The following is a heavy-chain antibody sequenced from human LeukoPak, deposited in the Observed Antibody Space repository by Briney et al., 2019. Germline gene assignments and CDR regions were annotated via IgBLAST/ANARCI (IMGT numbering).Heavy chain of an antibody. CDR3: VWRTVFDIWVEP. J-gene: IGHJ5*02. V-gene: IGHV5-51*01. CDR1: GVRFTSYW. CDR2: ISPGGSGT. D-gene: IGHD4-11*01. Sequence: GESLKISCQGSGVRFTSYWIGWVRQVPGKGLEWMGIISPGGSGTHYGPSFQGHVTLSADKSSSTVYLQWSSLKASDTAMYYCVWRTVFDIWVEPWGQGTLVTVSS.